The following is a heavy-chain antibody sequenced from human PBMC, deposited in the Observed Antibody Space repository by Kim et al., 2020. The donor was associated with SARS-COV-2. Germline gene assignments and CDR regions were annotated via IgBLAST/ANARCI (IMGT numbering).Heavy chain of an antibody. V-gene: IGHV1-69*13. Sequence: SVKVSCKASGGTFSSYAISWVRQAPGQGLEWMGGVIPIFGTTHYAQKFQGRVTITADESTSTAYMELSSLRSEDTAVYYCARDYYTSGSGVRFDPWGQGTLVTVSS. CDR2: VIPIFGTT. D-gene: IGHD3-10*01. J-gene: IGHJ5*02. CDR1: GGTFSSYA. CDR3: ARDYYTSGSGVRFDP.